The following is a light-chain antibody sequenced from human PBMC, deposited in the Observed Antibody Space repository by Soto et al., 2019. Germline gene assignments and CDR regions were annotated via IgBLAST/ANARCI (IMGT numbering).Light chain of an antibody. J-gene: IGKJ4*01. CDR1: QNIKTY. Sequence: DIRTTQSPSSLSASVGDRVTITCRASQNIKTYLNRYQHKWGEAPKLLIYDASNLKGGVPSRFSGSGSGTDFTLTISSLQPEEFAAYYCQQSYSTPLTFGGGTKVEIK. V-gene: IGKV1-39*01. CDR3: QQSYSTPLT. CDR2: DAS.